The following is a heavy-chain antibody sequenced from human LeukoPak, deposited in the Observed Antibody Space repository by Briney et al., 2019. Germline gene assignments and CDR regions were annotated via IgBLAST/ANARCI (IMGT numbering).Heavy chain of an antibody. D-gene: IGHD6-13*01. J-gene: IGHJ5*02. CDR2: IYSGGST. Sequence: GGSLRLSCAASGFTVSSNYMSWVRQAPGKGLEWVSVIYSGGSTYYADSVEGRFTISRDNSKNTLYLQMNSLRAEDTAVYYCARDQQQLGWFDPWGQGTLVTVSS. CDR1: GFTVSSNY. CDR3: ARDQQQLGWFDP. V-gene: IGHV3-66*01.